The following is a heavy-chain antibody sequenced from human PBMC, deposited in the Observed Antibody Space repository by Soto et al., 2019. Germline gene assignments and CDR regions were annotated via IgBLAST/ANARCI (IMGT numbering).Heavy chain of an antibody. D-gene: IGHD6-19*01. V-gene: IGHV3-23*01. Sequence: EVQLLESGGGLVQPGGSLRLSCAASGFTFSSYAMSWVRQAPGKGLEWVSAISGSGGSTYYVASVKGRFTISRDKSKNTLYLQMNSLRDEDTAVYYCAKGGLQWLAVDAFDIWGQGTMVTVSS. CDR1: GFTFSSYA. CDR3: AKGGLQWLAVDAFDI. CDR2: ISGSGGST. J-gene: IGHJ3*02.